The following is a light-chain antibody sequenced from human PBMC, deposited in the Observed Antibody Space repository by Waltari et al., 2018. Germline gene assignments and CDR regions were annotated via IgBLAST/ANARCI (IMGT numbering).Light chain of an antibody. Sequence: EIVLTQSPGTLSLSPGQTATLSCRASQSAGKTLAWYQQKSGRAPSLLIYGASIRATGIPDRFSGSGSGTDFSLTIREVEPEDFAVYHCQHYLRLPVTFGQGTKVEI. CDR1: QSAGKT. V-gene: IGKV3-20*01. CDR2: GAS. CDR3: QHYLRLPVT. J-gene: IGKJ1*01.